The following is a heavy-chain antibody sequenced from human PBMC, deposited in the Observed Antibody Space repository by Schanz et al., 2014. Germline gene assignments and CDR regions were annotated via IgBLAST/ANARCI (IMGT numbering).Heavy chain of an antibody. CDR2: ISYSGST. D-gene: IGHD6-6*01. J-gene: IGHJ6*02. CDR1: GSINSYY. Sequence: QVQLQESGPGLVKPSETLSLNCRISGSINSYYWSWIRQPPGKGLEWIGYISYSGSTNYNPSLRSRVTISLDRSRNQFSLNLRTVTAADTANYYCARRIAARSGVGYDYHYGMDVWGQGTTVIVSS. V-gene: IGHV4-59*01. CDR3: ARRIAARSGVGYDYHYGMDV.